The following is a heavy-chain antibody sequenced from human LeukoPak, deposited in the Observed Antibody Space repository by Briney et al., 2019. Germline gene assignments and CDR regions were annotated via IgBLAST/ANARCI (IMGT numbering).Heavy chain of an antibody. CDR3: AVTYYYGSGRRRMGFYFDY. V-gene: IGHV1-69*05. CDR1: GGTFSSYT. D-gene: IGHD3-10*01. J-gene: IGHJ4*02. CDR2: IIPIFGTA. Sequence: SVKVSCKASGGTFSSYTISWVRQAPGQGLEWMGGIIPIFGTANYAQKFQGRVTITTDESTSTAYMELSSLRSEDTAVYYCAVTYYYGSGRRRMGFYFDYWGQGTLVTVSS.